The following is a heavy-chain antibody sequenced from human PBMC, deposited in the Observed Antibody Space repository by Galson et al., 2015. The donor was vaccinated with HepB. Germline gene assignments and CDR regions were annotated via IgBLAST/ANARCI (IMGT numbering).Heavy chain of an antibody. CDR3: VKNVVERPRYYYYYGMDV. J-gene: IGHJ6*02. CDR1: GFTFSSYA. V-gene: IGHV3-64D*06. CDR2: ISSNGGST. Sequence: SLRLSCAASGFTFSSYAMHWVRQAPGKGLEYVSAISSNGGSTYYADSVKGRFTISRDNSKNTLYLQMSSLRAEDTAVYYCVKNVVERPRYYYYYGMDVWGQGTTVTVSS. D-gene: IGHD1-1*01.